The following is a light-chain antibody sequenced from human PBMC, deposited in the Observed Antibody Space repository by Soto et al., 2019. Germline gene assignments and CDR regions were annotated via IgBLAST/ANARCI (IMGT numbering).Light chain of an antibody. J-gene: IGLJ2*01. Sequence: QSVLTQPASVSGSPGQSITISCTGTSSDVGGYNYVSWYQQHPGKAPKLMIYDVSNRPSGVSNRFSGSKSGNTASLTISGLQAEEEADYYCSSYTSSSTPPVVFGGGTKVTVL. CDR1: SSDVGGYNY. CDR3: SSYTSSSTPPVV. CDR2: DVS. V-gene: IGLV2-14*01.